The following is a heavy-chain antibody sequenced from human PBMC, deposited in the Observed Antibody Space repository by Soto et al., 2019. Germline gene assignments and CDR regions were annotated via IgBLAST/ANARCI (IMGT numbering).Heavy chain of an antibody. CDR2: IIPIFGTA. J-gene: IGHJ4*02. CDR3: ARDGIGYSYGHIYFDY. Sequence: SVKVSCKASGGTFSSYAISWVRQAPGQGLEWMGGIIPIFGTANYAQKFQGRVTITADKSTSTAYMELSSLRSEDTAVYYCARDGIGYSYGHIYFDYWGQGTLVTVSS. CDR1: GGTFSSYA. V-gene: IGHV1-69*06. D-gene: IGHD5-18*01.